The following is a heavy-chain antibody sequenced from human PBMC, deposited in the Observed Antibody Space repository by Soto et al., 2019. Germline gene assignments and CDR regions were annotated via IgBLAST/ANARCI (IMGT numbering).Heavy chain of an antibody. J-gene: IGHJ5*02. Sequence: EVQLVESGGGLVQPGGSLKLSCAASGFTFSGSAMHWVRQASGKGLEWVGRIRSKTNSYATAYAASVKGRFTISRDDSKKTANRQMTSLKPEDPAVYYCTRDPRNYYDIIGSATWFAPGGQGTLVTVSS. D-gene: IGHD3-22*01. V-gene: IGHV3-73*02. CDR2: IRSKTNSYAT. CDR3: TRDPRNYYDIIGSATWFAP. CDR1: GFTFSGSA.